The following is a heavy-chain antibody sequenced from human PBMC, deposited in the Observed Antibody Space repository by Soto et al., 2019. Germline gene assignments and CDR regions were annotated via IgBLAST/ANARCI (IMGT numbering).Heavy chain of an antibody. J-gene: IGHJ6*02. CDR2: IYHRGST. CDR1: GGSISSSNW. V-gene: IGHV4-4*02. D-gene: IGHD6-13*01. CDR3: ARSYSSSWYYYGMDF. Sequence: QVQLQESGPGLVKPSGTLSLTCAVSGGSISSSNWWSWVRQPPGKGLKWIGEIYHRGSTNYNPSLNLRVTISVDHSNHQFSLKLSSVTAADTAVYYCARSYSSSWYYYGMDFWVQGTTVTVSS.